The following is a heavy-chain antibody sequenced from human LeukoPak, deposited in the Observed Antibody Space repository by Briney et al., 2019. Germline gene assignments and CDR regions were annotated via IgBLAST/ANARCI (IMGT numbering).Heavy chain of an antibody. D-gene: IGHD4-17*01. CDR1: GFTFSSYW. J-gene: IGHJ6*02. CDR2: IKQDGSEK. V-gene: IGHV3-7*01. Sequence: GGSLRLSCAASGFTFSSYWMNWVRQAPGKGLEWVANIKQDGSEKYYVDSVKGRFTISRDNAKNSLYLQMNSLRAEDTAVYYCARDLISDGDYDADYYGMDVWGQGTTVTVSS. CDR3: ARDLISDGDYDADYYGMDV.